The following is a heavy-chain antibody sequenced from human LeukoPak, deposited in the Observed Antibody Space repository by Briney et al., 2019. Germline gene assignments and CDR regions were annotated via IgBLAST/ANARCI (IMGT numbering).Heavy chain of an antibody. Sequence: PGGSLRLSCAASGFTFTNAWMSWVRQAPGEGLEWVSAISGSGGSAYYADSMKGRFTISRDNSKNTLYLHLNSLRAEDTAMYYCAKDSSYYGSGTYMYWGQGTLVTVSS. CDR2: ISGSGGSA. CDR1: GFTFTNAW. D-gene: IGHD3-10*01. J-gene: IGHJ4*02. V-gene: IGHV3-23*01. CDR3: AKDSSYYGSGTYMY.